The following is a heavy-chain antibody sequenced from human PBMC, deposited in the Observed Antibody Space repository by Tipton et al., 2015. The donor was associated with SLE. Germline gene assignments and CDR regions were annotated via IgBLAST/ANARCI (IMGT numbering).Heavy chain of an antibody. CDR1: GGSISSYY. Sequence: TLSLTCTVSGGSISSYYWSWIRQPPGKGLEWIGYIYYSGSTNYNPSLKSRVTISVDTSKNQFSLEVNSVTAADTAVYYCARESVDRRNAFDIWGQGTMVSVSA. CDR3: ARESVDRRNAFDI. V-gene: IGHV4-59*12. J-gene: IGHJ3*02. D-gene: IGHD5-12*01. CDR2: IYYSGST.